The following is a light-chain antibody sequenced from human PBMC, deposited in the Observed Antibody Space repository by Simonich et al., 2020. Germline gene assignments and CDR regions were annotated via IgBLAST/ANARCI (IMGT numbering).Light chain of an antibody. CDR3: SSYTSSSTV. CDR2: DVS. CDR1: SSDMCGYNY. V-gene: IGLV2-14*01. J-gene: IGLJ3*02. Sequence: QSALTQPASVSGSPGQSITISCTGTSSDMCGYNYVSWYQQHPGKAPKLMIYDVSKRPSGVSNRFSGSKSGNTASLTISGLQAEDEADYYCSSYTSSSTVFGGGTKLTVL.